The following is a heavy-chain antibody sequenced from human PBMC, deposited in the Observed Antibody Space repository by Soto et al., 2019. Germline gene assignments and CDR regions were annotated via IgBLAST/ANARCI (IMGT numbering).Heavy chain of an antibody. CDR1: GFTFSSYA. J-gene: IGHJ4*02. V-gene: IGHV3-30-3*01. CDR2: ISYDGSNK. D-gene: IGHD3-22*01. Sequence: QVQLVESGGGVVQPGRSLRLSCAASGFTFSSYAMHWVRQAPGKGLEWVAVISYDGSNKYYADSVKGRFTISRDNSKNTLYLQMNSLRAEDTAVYYCARSEIVVVITLGFDYWGQGTLFTVSS. CDR3: ARSEIVVVITLGFDY.